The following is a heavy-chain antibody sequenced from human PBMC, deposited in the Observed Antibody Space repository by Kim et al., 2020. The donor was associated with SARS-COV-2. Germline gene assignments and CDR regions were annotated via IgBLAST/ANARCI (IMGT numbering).Heavy chain of an antibody. CDR1: GFTFSSYG. CDR2: IWYDGSNK. CDR3: ARETYYYDSSGYYWGWGAFDI. Sequence: GGSLRLSCAASGFTFSSYGMHWVRQAPGKGLEWVAVIWYDGSNKYYADSVKGRFTISRDNSKNTLYLQMNSLRAEDTAVYYCARETYYYDSSGYYWGWGAFDIWGQGTMVTVSS. D-gene: IGHD3-22*01. V-gene: IGHV3-33*01. J-gene: IGHJ3*02.